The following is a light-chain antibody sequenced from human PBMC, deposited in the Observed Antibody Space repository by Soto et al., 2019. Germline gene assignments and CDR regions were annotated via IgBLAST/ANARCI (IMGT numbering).Light chain of an antibody. CDR2: DAS. CDR3: QQFNSYRLT. Sequence: EIELTQSPGTLSLSPGERATLSCRASQTVRNNYLAWYQQKPGQAPRLLIYDASSRATGIPDRFSGGGSGKDLALAISRLEPEDFAVYYCQQFNSYRLTVGGGTKADIK. V-gene: IGKV3-20*01. CDR1: QTVRNNY. J-gene: IGKJ4*01.